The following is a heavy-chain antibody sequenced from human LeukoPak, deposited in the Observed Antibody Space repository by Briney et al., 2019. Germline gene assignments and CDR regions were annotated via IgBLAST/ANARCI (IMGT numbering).Heavy chain of an antibody. CDR3: ARGHGWIAEEQWLVLSNYFDY. J-gene: IGHJ4*02. Sequence: PSETLSLTCTVSGGSISSSSYYWGWIRQPPGKGLEWIGSIYYSGSTYYNPSLKSRVTISVDTSKNQFSLKLSSVTAADTAVYYCARGHGWIAEEQWLVLSNYFDYWGQGTLVTVSS. CDR2: IYYSGST. V-gene: IGHV4-39*07. D-gene: IGHD6-19*01. CDR1: GGSISSSSYY.